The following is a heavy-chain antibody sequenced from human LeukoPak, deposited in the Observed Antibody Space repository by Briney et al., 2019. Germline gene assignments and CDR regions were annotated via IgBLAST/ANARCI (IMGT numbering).Heavy chain of an antibody. V-gene: IGHV3-23*01. CDR1: GFTSGIYA. CDR2: FSGGGDS. CDR3: GKEVERHFDLKY. Sequence: GGSLRLSCAASGFTSGIYAVSWVRQAPGKGLEWVSAFSGGGDSYYADSVKGRFTISRDNSKKILYLQMNSLRAEDTAVYYCGKEVERHFDLKYWGQGTLVTVSS. J-gene: IGHJ4*02.